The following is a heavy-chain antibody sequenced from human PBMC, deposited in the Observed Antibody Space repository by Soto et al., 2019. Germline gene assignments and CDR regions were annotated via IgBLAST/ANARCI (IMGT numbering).Heavy chain of an antibody. CDR2: VSHSGGT. CDR3: ARVERGTATTVGDAVDI. CDR1: GGSVNSGNYY. V-gene: IGHV4-34*01. Sequence: QVQLQQWGAGLLKPSETLSLTCAVFGGSVNSGNYYWSWIRQPPGKGLEWIGEVSHSGGTHFNTSLKSRVTISMDTSKNQFTLKMSSVTAADTALYYCARVERGTATTVGDAVDIWGRGTMVTVSS. J-gene: IGHJ3*02. D-gene: IGHD1-1*01.